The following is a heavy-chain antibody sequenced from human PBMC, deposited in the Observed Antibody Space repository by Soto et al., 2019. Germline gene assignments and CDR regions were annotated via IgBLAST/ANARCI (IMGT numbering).Heavy chain of an antibody. Sequence: PSETLSLTCTVSGGSISSGDYYWSWIRQHPGKGLEWIGYIYYSGSTYYNPSLKSRVTISVDTSKNQFSLKLSSVTAADTAVYYCAGGPRVGAVDYWGQGTLVTVSS. CDR2: IYYSGST. CDR3: AGGPRVGAVDY. CDR1: GGSISSGDYY. V-gene: IGHV4-31*03. D-gene: IGHD1-26*01. J-gene: IGHJ4*02.